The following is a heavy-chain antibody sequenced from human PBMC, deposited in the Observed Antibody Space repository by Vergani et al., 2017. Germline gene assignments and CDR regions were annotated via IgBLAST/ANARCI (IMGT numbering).Heavy chain of an antibody. CDR1: GFTFSSYA. J-gene: IGHJ4*02. Sequence: VQLVESGGGVVQPGRSLRLSCAASGFTFSSYAMSWVRQAPGKGLEWVSAISGSGGSTYYADSVKGRFTIARDNSKNTLYLQMNSLRAEDTAVYYCAKGSTDSSSWYYFDYWGQGTLVTVSS. D-gene: IGHD6-13*01. CDR3: AKGSTDSSSWYYFDY. V-gene: IGHV3-23*04. CDR2: ISGSGGST.